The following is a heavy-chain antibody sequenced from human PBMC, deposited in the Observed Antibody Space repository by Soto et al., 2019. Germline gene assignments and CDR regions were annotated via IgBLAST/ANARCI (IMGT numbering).Heavy chain of an antibody. CDR2: IYPGDSDT. D-gene: IGHD6-13*01. J-gene: IGHJ3*02. Sequence: EVYLAQSGAEVKKPGESLKSSCKGSVYNCNRYWIGWVRQMPGKGLEWMGVIYPGDSDTRYSPSLQGQVTISADKSSSAAYLQWSSLQASDTATYYCARSLVNGTYEAFDIWGQGTMVTVSS. CDR3: ARSLVNGTYEAFDI. V-gene: IGHV5-51*03. CDR1: VYNCNRYW.